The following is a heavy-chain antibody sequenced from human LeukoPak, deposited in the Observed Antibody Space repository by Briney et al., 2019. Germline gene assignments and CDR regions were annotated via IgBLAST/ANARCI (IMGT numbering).Heavy chain of an antibody. CDR2: IIPIFGTA. V-gene: IGHV1-69*05. D-gene: IGHD6-6*01. CDR1: GGTFSSYA. Sequence: GASVTVSCKASGGTFSSYAISWVRQAPGQGLEWMGGIIPIFGTANYAQKFQGRVTITTDESTSTAYMELSSLRSEDTAVYYCARSSSSFARFDYWGQGTLVTVSS. CDR3: ARSSSSFARFDY. J-gene: IGHJ4*02.